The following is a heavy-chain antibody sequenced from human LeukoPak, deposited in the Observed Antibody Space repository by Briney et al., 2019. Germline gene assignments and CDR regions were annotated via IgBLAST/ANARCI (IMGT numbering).Heavy chain of an antibody. Sequence: SETLSLTCAVYGGSFSGYYWSWIRQPPGKGLEWIGEINHSGSTNYNPSLKSRVTISVDTSKNQFSLKLSSVTAADTAVYYCARVRDIVVVPAAMRSLIDYWGQGTLSPSPQ. CDR1: GGSFSGYY. CDR2: INHSGST. J-gene: IGHJ4*02. CDR3: ARVRDIVVVPAAMRSLIDY. D-gene: IGHD2-2*01. V-gene: IGHV4-34*01.